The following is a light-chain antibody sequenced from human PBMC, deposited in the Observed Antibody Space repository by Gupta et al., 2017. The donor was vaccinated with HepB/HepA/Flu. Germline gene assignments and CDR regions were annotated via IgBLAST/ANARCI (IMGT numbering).Light chain of an antibody. J-gene: IGLJ3*02. Sequence: QSALTQPASVSGSPGQSITISCTGTSSDVGGYNYVSWYQQHPGKAPKLMIYDVSNRPSGVSNRFSGSKSGNTASLXIXGLQAEXEADYYCSSYTSSSTLFGGGTKLTVL. V-gene: IGLV2-14*01. CDR1: SSDVGGYNY. CDR2: DVS. CDR3: SSYTSSSTL.